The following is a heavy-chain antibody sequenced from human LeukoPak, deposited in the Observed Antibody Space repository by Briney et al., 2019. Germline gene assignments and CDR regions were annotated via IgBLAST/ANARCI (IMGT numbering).Heavy chain of an antibody. J-gene: IGHJ6*04. D-gene: IGHD3-10*01. Sequence: ASVKASCKASGYTFTSYAMHWVRQAPGQRLEWMGWINAGNGNTKYSQKFQGRVTITRDTSASTAYMELSSLRSEDTAVYYCAGEYTMVRGGIYYYYGMDVWGKGTTVTVSS. CDR3: AGEYTMVRGGIYYYYGMDV. CDR2: INAGNGNT. CDR1: GYTFTSYA. V-gene: IGHV1-3*01.